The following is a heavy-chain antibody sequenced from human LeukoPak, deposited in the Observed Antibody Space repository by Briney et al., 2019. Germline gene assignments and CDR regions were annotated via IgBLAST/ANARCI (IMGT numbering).Heavy chain of an antibody. D-gene: IGHD3-3*01. V-gene: IGHV1-2*02. CDR3: ARVRVTIFGRAHWFDP. J-gene: IGHJ5*02. CDR1: GYTFTGYY. Sequence: ASVTVSCKASGYTFTGYYMHWVRQAPGQGLEWMGWINPNSGGTNYAQKFQGRVTMTRDTSISTAYMELSRLRSDDTAVYYCARVRVTIFGRAHWFDPWGQGTLVTVSS. CDR2: INPNSGGT.